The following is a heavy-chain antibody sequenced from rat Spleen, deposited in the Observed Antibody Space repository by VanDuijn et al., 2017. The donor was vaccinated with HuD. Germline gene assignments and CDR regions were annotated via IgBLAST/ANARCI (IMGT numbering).Heavy chain of an antibody. CDR2: INYDGRST. V-gene: IGHV5-17*01. CDR3: ARRVGPLFDY. Sequence: EVQLVESGGGLVQPGRSLKLSCAASGFTFSDYAMAWVRQASTKGLEWVATINYDGRSTFYRDSVRDRFTISRDNGKNILYLQMDSLRSEDTATYYCARRVGPLFDYWGQGTLVTVSS. D-gene: IGHD1-11*01. CDR1: GFTFSDYA. J-gene: IGHJ3*01.